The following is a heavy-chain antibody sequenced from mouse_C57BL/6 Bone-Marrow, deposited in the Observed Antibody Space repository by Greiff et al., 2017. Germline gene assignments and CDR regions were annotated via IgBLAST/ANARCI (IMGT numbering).Heavy chain of an antibody. Sequence: EVNVVESGGGLVQPGGSLKLSCAASGFTFSDYYMYWVRQTPEKRLEWVAYISNGGGSTYYPDTVKGRFTISRDNAKNTLYLQMSRLKSEDTAMYYCARYGSSPWGQGTLVTVSA. D-gene: IGHD1-1*01. CDR2: ISNGGGST. CDR1: GFTFSDYY. J-gene: IGHJ3*01. V-gene: IGHV5-12*01. CDR3: ARYGSSP.